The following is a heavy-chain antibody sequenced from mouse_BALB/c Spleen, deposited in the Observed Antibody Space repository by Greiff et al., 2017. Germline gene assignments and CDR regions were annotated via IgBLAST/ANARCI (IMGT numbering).Heavy chain of an antibody. CDR2: ISSGGSYT. CDR1: GFTFSSYT. J-gene: IGHJ4*01. Sequence: EVQVVESGGGLVKPGGSLKLSCAASGFTFSSYTMSWVRQTPEKRLEWVATISSGGSYTYYPDSVKGRFTISRDNAKNTLYLQMSSLKSEDTAMYYCTRASITTVGYYYAMDYWGQGTSVTVSS. CDR3: TRASITTVGYYYAMDY. D-gene: IGHD1-1*01. V-gene: IGHV5-6-4*01.